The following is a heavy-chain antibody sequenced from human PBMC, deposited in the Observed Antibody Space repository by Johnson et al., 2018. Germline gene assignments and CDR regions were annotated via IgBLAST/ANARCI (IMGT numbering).Heavy chain of an antibody. J-gene: IGHJ6*03. D-gene: IGHD6-19*01. CDR2: ISSSSRTI. CDR1: GLSFSSYS. V-gene: IGHV3-48*01. CDR3: ARDKVAGHYYYMDV. Sequence: VQLVESGGDLVQPGGSLRVSCEATGLSFSSYSLNWVRQAPGKGLEWISYISSSSRTIYYAASVKGRFTISRDDAKNSLYLQMNSLRAEDTAVYYCARDKVAGHYYYMDVWGKGTTVTVSS.